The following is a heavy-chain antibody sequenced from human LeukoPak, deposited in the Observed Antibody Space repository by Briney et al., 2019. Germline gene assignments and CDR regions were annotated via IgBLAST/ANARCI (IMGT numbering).Heavy chain of an antibody. CDR3: ARVEPGSYYNPFDY. CDR1: GGSISSSSYY. J-gene: IGHJ4*02. V-gene: IGHV4-39*07. Sequence: TSETLSLTCTVSGGSISSSSYYWGWIRQPPGKGLEWIGSIYYSGSTYYNPSLKSRVTISVDTSKSQFSLKLSSVTAADTAVYYCARVEPGSYYNPFDYWGQGTLVTVSS. CDR2: IYYSGST. D-gene: IGHD3-10*01.